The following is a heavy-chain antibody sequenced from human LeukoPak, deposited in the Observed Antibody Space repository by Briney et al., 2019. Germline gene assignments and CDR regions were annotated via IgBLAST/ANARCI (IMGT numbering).Heavy chain of an antibody. D-gene: IGHD3-10*01. Sequence: ETLSLTCTVSGGSIRRYYWSWVRQAPGKGLEWVGRIKNKRDGETTEYNTPVKGRFTISRDDSRDTLYLEMNRLNIEDTAAYYCLTDSGAWQPIWGRGTMVTVSS. V-gene: IGHV3-15*07. CDR2: IKNKRDGETT. CDR3: LTDSGAWQPI. J-gene: IGHJ3*02. CDR1: GGSIRRYY.